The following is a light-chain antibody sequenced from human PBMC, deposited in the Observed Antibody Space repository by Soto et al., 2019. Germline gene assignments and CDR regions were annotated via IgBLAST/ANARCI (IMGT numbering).Light chain of an antibody. CDR1: QGIKND. Sequence: AIQMTQSPTSLSASVGDRVTIICRASQGIKNDLAWYQQKPGKAPNLLIYATSSLQSGVPSRFSGSGSGTDFTLTISSLQPEDFAIYYCLQDYSYPLTFGGGTRVDI. CDR3: LQDYSYPLT. CDR2: ATS. V-gene: IGKV1-6*01. J-gene: IGKJ4*01.